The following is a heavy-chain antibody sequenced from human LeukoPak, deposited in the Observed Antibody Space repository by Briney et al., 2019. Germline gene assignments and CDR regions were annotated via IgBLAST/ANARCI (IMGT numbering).Heavy chain of an antibody. CDR2: SHHSGNS. CDR1: GGSISSSSYY. V-gene: IGHV4-39*01. CDR3: ARPVFGYSSGWYRAFDI. D-gene: IGHD6-19*01. J-gene: IGHJ3*02. Sequence: SETLSLTCTVSGGSISSSSYYWGWIRQPPGKGLEWIGSSHHSGNSYYNPSLKSRVTISVDTSKNQFSLKLNSVTASDTAVYYCARPVFGYSSGWYRAFDIWGQGTMVTVSS.